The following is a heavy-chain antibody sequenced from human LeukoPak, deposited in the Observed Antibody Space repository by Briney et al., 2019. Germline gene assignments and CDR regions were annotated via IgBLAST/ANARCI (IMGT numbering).Heavy chain of an antibody. Sequence: GASVKVSCKASGGAFSSYAISWVRQAPGQGLEWMGGIIPIFGTANYAQKLQGRVTMTTDTSTSTAYMELRSLRSDDTAVYYCARDRTPDYWGQGTLVTVSS. CDR2: IIPIFGTA. CDR3: ARDRTPDY. J-gene: IGHJ4*02. CDR1: GGAFSSYA. V-gene: IGHV1-69*05.